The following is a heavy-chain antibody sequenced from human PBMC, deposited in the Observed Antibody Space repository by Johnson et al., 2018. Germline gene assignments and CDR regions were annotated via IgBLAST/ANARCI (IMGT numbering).Heavy chain of an antibody. V-gene: IGHV4-59*11. CDR1: GGSISSHY. D-gene: IGHD4-17*01. CDR3: ARDWVGDYGYYYYGMDV. J-gene: IGHJ6*02. CDR2: IYYSGST. Sequence: QVQLQESGPGLVKPSETLSLTCTVSGGSISSHYWSWIRQPPGKGLEWIGYIYYSGSTNYNPSLKRRVTISVDTSKNQFSLQLSSVTAADTAVYYCARDWVGDYGYYYYGMDVWGQGTTVTVSS.